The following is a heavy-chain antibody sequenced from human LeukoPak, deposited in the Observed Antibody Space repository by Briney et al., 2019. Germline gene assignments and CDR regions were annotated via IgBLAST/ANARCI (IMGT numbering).Heavy chain of an antibody. J-gene: IGHJ6*03. Sequence: SETLSPTCTVSDDSITMYYWTWIRQPPGKGLEWIGEIYHSGSTNYNPSLKSRVTISMDKSKNQFSLNLSSVTAADTAVYYCAKDGYERGSETDYMDVWGKGTTVTVSS. CDR2: IYHSGST. V-gene: IGHV4-59*12. CDR1: DDSITMYY. D-gene: IGHD2-2*03. CDR3: AKDGYERGSETDYMDV.